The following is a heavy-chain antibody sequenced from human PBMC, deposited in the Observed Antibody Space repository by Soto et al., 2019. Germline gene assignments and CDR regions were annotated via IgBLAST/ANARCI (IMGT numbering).Heavy chain of an antibody. V-gene: IGHV1-8*01. CDR3: ARGGYCSGGSCYSDAFDI. J-gene: IGHJ3*02. CDR1: GYTFTSYD. D-gene: IGHD2-15*01. Sequence: QVRLVQSGAEVKKPGASVKVSCKASGYTFTSYDINWVRQATGQGLEWMGWMNPNSGNTGYAQKFQGRVTMTRNTSISTAYMELSSLRSEDTAVYYCARGGYCSGGSCYSDAFDIWGQGTMVTVSS. CDR2: MNPNSGNT.